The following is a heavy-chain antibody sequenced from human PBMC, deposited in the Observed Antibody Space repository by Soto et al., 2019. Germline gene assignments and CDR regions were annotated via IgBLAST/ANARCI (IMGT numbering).Heavy chain of an antibody. Sequence: SVKVSCKASGGTFSSYAISWVRQAPGQGLEWMGGIIPIFGTANYAQKFQGRVTITADESTSTAYMELSSLRSEDTAVYYCARPFDAVGAYNHASYYYYGMDVWGQGTTVTVSS. CDR1: GGTFSSYA. CDR3: ARPFDAVGAYNHASYYYYGMDV. D-gene: IGHD1-26*01. J-gene: IGHJ6*02. V-gene: IGHV1-69*13. CDR2: IIPIFGTA.